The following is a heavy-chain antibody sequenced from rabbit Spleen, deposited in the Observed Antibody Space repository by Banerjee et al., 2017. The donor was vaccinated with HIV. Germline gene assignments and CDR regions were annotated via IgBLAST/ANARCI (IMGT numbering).Heavy chain of an antibody. J-gene: IGHJ2*01. CDR3: ARGYGGSDDAFDP. CDR1: GFSLRNTA. CDR2: ISTSGSA. Sequence: QSVEESGGRLVTPGTPLTLTCTVSGFSLRNTAISWVRQAPGKGLEWIGIISTSGSAYYASWAKGRFTISKSSSTTVDLKLTSPTTEDTATYFCARGYGGSDDAFDPWGQGTLVTV. V-gene: IGHV1S69*01. D-gene: IGHD4-2*01.